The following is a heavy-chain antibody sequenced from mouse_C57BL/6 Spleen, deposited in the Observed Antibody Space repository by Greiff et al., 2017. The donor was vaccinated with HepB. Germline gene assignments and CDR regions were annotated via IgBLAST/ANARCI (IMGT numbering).Heavy chain of an antibody. V-gene: IGHV1-82*01. D-gene: IGHD4-1*02. Sequence: QVQLQQSGPELVKPGASVKISCKASGYAFSSSWMNWVKQRPGKGLEWIGRIYPGDGDTNYNGKFKGKATLTADKSSSTAYMQLSSLTSEDSAVYFCARGATGPFYWGQGTTLTVSS. CDR3: ARGATGPFY. J-gene: IGHJ2*01. CDR1: GYAFSSSW. CDR2: IYPGDGDT.